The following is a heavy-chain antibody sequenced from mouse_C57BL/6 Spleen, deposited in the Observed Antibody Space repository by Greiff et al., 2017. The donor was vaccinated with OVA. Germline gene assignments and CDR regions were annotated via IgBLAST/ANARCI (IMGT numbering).Heavy chain of an antibody. D-gene: IGHD1-1*01. CDR3: ARTLYLYHYDYAMDY. V-gene: IGHV1-82*01. CDR1: GYAFSSSW. Sequence: QVQLKESGPELVKPGASVKISCKASGYAFSSSWMNWVKQRPGKGLEWIGRIYPGDGDTNYNGKFTGKATLTADKSSSTAYMQLSSLTSEDSAVYVGARTLYLYHYDYAMDYWGQGTSVTVSS. CDR2: IYPGDGDT. J-gene: IGHJ4*01.